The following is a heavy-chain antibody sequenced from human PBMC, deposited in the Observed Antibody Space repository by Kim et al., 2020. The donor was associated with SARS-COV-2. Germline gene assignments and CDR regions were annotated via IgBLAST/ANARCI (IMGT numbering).Heavy chain of an antibody. D-gene: IGHD1-20*01. Sequence: ASVKVSCKASGYSFSDYYIHWVRQAPGQGLEWIGRIHSISGDTRYTEKFLGRVTLSSDTSISTAFLVLRGLISDDPPVYYCPRTKTLDLFGITYFWGQG. CDR3: PRTKTLDLFGITYF. CDR1: GYSFSDYY. V-gene: IGHV1-2*06. CDR2: IHSISGDT. J-gene: IGHJ4*02.